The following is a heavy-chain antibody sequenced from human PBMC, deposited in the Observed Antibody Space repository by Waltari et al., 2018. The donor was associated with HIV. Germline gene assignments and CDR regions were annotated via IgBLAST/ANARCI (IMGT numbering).Heavy chain of an antibody. CDR1: GGSFSGYY. Sequence: QVQLQQWGEGLLKPSETLSLTCAVYGGSFSGYYWSWIRQQPGKGLEWIGEINHSGSTNYNPSLKSRVTISVDTSKNQFSLKLSSVTAADTAVYYCARGGTTGTTQGGAFDIWGQGTMVTVSS. D-gene: IGHD1-1*01. CDR2: INHSGST. J-gene: IGHJ3*02. CDR3: ARGGTTGTTQGGAFDI. V-gene: IGHV4-34*01.